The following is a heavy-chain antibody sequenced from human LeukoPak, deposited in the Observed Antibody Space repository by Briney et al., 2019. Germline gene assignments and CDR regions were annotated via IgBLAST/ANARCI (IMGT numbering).Heavy chain of an antibody. J-gene: IGHJ5*02. CDR3: ARAVASNWFDP. CDR2: IKEDGSEK. CDR1: GFTFSAHW. V-gene: IGHV3-7*01. Sequence: GGSLRLSCAASGFTFSAHWMSWVRQAPGKGLEWVANIKEDGSEKFYVDSVKGRFTISRDNAKNSLYLQMNSLRAEDTAVYYCARAVASNWFDPWGQGTLVTVSS. D-gene: IGHD6-19*01.